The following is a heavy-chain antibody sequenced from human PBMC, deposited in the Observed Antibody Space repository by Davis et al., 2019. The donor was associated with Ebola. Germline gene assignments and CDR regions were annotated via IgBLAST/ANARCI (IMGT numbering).Heavy chain of an antibody. CDR1: GFTVSSNY. J-gene: IGHJ3*02. V-gene: IGHV3-53*01. CDR2: IYSGGST. Sequence: GESLKISCAASGFTVSSNYMSWVRPAPGKGLEWISVIYSGGSTYYADSVKGRFTISSDNSKNTLYLQMNSLRAEDTAVYYCAREVRPGDAFDIWGQGTMVTVSS. CDR3: AREVRPGDAFDI.